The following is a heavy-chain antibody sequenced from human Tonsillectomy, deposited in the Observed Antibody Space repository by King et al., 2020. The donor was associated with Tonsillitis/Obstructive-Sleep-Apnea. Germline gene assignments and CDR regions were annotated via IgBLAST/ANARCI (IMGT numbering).Heavy chain of an antibody. CDR1: GGSFSDYY. Sequence: VQLQQWGAGLLKPSETLSLTCAVYGGSFSDYYWSWIRQPPGKGREWIGEINLRERTNYNPSLTSRVTMLVDTSKNQFSLKLNSVTAADTAVYYCARGDILTGYYASTDFDYWGQGTLVTVSS. J-gene: IGHJ4*02. D-gene: IGHD3-9*01. V-gene: IGHV4-34*01. CDR3: ARGDILTGYYASTDFDY. CDR2: INLRERT.